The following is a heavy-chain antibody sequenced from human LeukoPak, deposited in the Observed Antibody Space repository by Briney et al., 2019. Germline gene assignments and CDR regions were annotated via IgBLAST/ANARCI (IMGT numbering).Heavy chain of an antibody. CDR2: INAGNGNT. CDR1: GYTFTNYA. J-gene: IGHJ4*02. V-gene: IGHV1-3*01. D-gene: IGHD3-10*01. CDR3: ARGSYFYGSGSFMGSDY. Sequence: ASVKVSCKASGYTFTNYAVHWVRQAPGQRLEWMGWINAGNGNTEYSQNFQDRVTITRDTSATTAYMELSSLRSEDTAVYYCARGSYFYGSGSFMGSDYWGQGTLVTVSS.